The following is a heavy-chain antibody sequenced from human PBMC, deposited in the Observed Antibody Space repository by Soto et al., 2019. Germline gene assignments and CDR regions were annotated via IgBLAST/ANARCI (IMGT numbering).Heavy chain of an antibody. Sequence: GGSLRRSCAASVFTSSSYAMSWVRQAPGKGLEWVSAISGSGGSTYYADSVKGRFTISRDNSKNTLYLQMNSLRAEDTAVYYCAKEGRYYDSSHFDYWGQGTLVTVSS. CDR1: VFTSSSYA. CDR2: ISGSGGST. J-gene: IGHJ4*02. V-gene: IGHV3-23*01. CDR3: AKEGRYYDSSHFDY. D-gene: IGHD3-22*01.